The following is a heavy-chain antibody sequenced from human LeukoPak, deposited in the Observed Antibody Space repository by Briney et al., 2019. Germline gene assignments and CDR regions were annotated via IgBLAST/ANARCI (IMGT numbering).Heavy chain of an antibody. J-gene: IGHJ4*02. Sequence: GGSLRLSCAASGFTFSRSAMAWVRQAPGKGLDYISAISSSGDSTYYADSVKGRFTISRDNSKNTMYPQMNFLGAGDTAVYYCAKGQSSGSGQYFFGNWGQGALVSVSS. CDR2: ISSSGDST. CDR3: AKGQSSGSGQYFFGN. V-gene: IGHV3-23*01. D-gene: IGHD2-15*01. CDR1: GFTFSRSA.